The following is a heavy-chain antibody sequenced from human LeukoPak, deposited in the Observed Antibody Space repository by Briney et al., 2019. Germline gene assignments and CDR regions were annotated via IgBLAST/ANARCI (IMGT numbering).Heavy chain of an antibody. Sequence: GGSLRLSCAASGFTFSSYGMHWVRQAPGKGLEWVAVIWYDGSNKYYADSVKGRFTISRDNSKNTLYLLMNSLRAEDTAVYYCVRDRGDGRNYYYGMDVWGQGTTVTASS. J-gene: IGHJ6*02. D-gene: IGHD3-16*01. CDR2: IWYDGSNK. CDR3: VRDRGDGRNYYYGMDV. V-gene: IGHV3-33*01. CDR1: GFTFSSYG.